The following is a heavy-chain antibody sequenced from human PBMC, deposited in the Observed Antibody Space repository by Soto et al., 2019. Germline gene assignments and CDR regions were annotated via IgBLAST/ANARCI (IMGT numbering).Heavy chain of an antibody. J-gene: IGHJ4*02. CDR1: GYTFTSYA. CDR3: ARDLPPEEY. Sequence: QVQLVQSGAEVKKPGASVTVCCEAYGYTFTSYAIGWVRQAPGQGLEWMGWISAYNGNTNYAQKLQGRVTMTTDTSTSTAYMELRSLRSDATTVYYCARDLPPEEYWGQGTLVNVSS. V-gene: IGHV1-18*01. CDR2: ISAYNGNT.